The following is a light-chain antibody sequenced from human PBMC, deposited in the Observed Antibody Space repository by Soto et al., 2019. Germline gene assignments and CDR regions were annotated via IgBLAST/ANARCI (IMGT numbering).Light chain of an antibody. CDR2: DVS. CDR3: SSYTSSRTRV. Sequence: QSALTQPASVSGSPGQSITISCTGTSSDVCGYNYVSWYQQHPGKAPKLMIYDVSNRPSGVSNRFSGSKSGNTASLTISGLQAEDEADYYCSSYTSSRTRVFGTGTKLTVL. J-gene: IGLJ1*01. V-gene: IGLV2-14*01. CDR1: SSDVCGYNY.